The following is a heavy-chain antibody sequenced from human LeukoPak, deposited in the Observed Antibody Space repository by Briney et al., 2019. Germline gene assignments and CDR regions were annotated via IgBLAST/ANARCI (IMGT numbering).Heavy chain of an antibody. V-gene: IGHV4-34*01. D-gene: IGHD3-22*01. Sequence: PSETLSLTCAVYGGSFSGYYWSWIRQPPGKGLEWIGEINHSGSTNYNPSLKSRVTISVDTSKNQFSLKLSSVAAADTAVYYCARYDSSGYYPQFDYWGQGTLVTVSS. CDR3: ARYDSSGYYPQFDY. J-gene: IGHJ4*02. CDR1: GGSFSGYY. CDR2: INHSGST.